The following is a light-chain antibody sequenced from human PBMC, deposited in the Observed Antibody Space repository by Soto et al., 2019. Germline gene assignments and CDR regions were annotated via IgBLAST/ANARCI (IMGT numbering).Light chain of an antibody. V-gene: IGLV2-8*01. CDR1: RSDVGGYNY. CDR3: SSYAGSSNLGV. Sequence: QSALTQPPSASGSPGQSVTISCTGTRSDVGGYNYVSWYQQHPGRAPKLMIYEVSKRPSGVPDRFSGSKSGNTASLTVSGLQTEDEADYYCSSYAGSSNLGVFGGGTKLTVL. J-gene: IGLJ2*01. CDR2: EVS.